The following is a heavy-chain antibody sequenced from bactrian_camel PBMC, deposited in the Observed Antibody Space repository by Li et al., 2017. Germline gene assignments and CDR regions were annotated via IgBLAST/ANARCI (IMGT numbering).Heavy chain of an antibody. D-gene: IGHD6*01. Sequence: HVQLVESGGGSAQAGGSLRLSCAGSGFTHSVCSMGWYRQAPGKGLEWVSSISTVGGRSDYADSVKGRFTISQDNGKNTVYLQMNNLKPEDTALYYCATSRYGGSFLGSRSPSGVFAYWGQGTQVTVS. CDR3: ATSRYGGSFLGSRSPSGVFAY. J-gene: IGHJ6*01. V-gene: IGHV3-2*01. CDR2: ISTVGGRS. CDR1: GFTHSVCS.